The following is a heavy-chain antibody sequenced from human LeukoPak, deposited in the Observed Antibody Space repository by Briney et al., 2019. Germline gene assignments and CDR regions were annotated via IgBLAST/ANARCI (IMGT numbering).Heavy chain of an antibody. Sequence: RPSETLYLTCTVSGGSISSGSYYWSWIRQPAGKGLEWIGRIYTSGSTNYNPSLKSRVTISVDTSKNQFSLKLSSVTAADTAVYYCARETETYYDILTGYSATDYWGQGTLVTVSS. J-gene: IGHJ4*02. CDR2: IYTSGST. CDR1: GGSISSGSYY. CDR3: ARETETYYDILTGYSATDY. V-gene: IGHV4-61*02. D-gene: IGHD3-9*01.